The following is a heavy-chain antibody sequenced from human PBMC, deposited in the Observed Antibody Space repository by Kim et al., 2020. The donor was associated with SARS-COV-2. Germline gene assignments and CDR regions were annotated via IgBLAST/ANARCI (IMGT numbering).Heavy chain of an antibody. Sequence: SETLSLTCTVSGGSISSGGYYWSWIRQHPGKGLEWIGYIYYSGSTYYNPSLKSRVTISVDTSKNQFSLKLSPVTAADTAVYYCARDNQAYSSRFDPWGQGTLVTVSS. J-gene: IGHJ5*02. V-gene: IGHV4-31*03. CDR3: ARDNQAYSSRFDP. CDR2: IYYSGST. D-gene: IGHD6-13*01. CDR1: GGSISSGGYY.